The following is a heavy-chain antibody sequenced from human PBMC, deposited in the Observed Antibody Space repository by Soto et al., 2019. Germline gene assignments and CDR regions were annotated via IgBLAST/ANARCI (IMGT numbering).Heavy chain of an antibody. J-gene: IGHJ4*02. Sequence: QVQLQESGPGLVKPSETLSLTCTVSGGSISSYYWSWIRQPPGKELECIGYIYYSGVTNYNPSLKSRVTISVDTSKNQFSLKLNSMTAADTAVYYCARHNYGSGSTYFDYWGQGTLVTVSS. CDR2: IYYSGVT. CDR3: ARHNYGSGSTYFDY. D-gene: IGHD3-10*01. CDR1: GGSISSYY. V-gene: IGHV4-59*08.